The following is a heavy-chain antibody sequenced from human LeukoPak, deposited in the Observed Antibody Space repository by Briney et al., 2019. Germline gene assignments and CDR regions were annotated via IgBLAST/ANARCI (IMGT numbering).Heavy chain of an antibody. D-gene: IGHD5-24*01. CDR2: IYYSGST. J-gene: IGHJ4*02. CDR3: ARGMREIDY. Sequence: PSETLSLTCTVSGGSVSSGSYYWSWIRQPPGKGLEWIGYIYYSGSTNYDPSLKSRVTISVDTSKNQFSLKLSSVTAADTAVYYCARGMREIDYWGQGTLVTVSS. CDR1: GGSVSSGSYY. V-gene: IGHV4-61*01.